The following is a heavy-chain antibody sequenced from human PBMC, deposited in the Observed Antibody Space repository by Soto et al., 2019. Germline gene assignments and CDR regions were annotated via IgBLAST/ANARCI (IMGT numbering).Heavy chain of an antibody. J-gene: IGHJ4*02. CDR2: IYPGDSDT. CDR3: ARQGRGNWNDLTPKSFDY. Sequence: PGESLKISCKGSGYSFTSYWIGWVRQMPGKGLEWMGIIYPGDSDTRYSPSFQGQVTISADKSISTAYLQWSSLKASDTAMYYCARQGRGNWNDLTPKSFDYWGQGTLVTVSS. V-gene: IGHV5-51*01. CDR1: GYSFTSYW. D-gene: IGHD1-1*01.